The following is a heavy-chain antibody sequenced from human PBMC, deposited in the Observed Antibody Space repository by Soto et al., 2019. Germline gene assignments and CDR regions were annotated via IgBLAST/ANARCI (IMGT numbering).Heavy chain of an antibody. Sequence: GGSLILSCAASGFTFSSYAMSWVRQAPGKGLEWVSAISGSGGSTYYADSVKGRFTISRDNSKNTLYLQMNSLRAEDTAVYYCAKDLNYCSSTSCYVGPFDYWGQGTLVTVSS. J-gene: IGHJ4*02. CDR3: AKDLNYCSSTSCYVGPFDY. V-gene: IGHV3-23*01. CDR1: GFTFSSYA. CDR2: ISGSGGST. D-gene: IGHD2-2*01.